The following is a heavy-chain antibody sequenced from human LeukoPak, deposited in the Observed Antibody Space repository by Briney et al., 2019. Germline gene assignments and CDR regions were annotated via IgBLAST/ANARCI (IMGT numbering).Heavy chain of an antibody. CDR2: IKQDGSEK. J-gene: IGHJ4*02. D-gene: IGHD6-6*01. Sequence: PGGSLRLSCAASGFSFNAYPMHWVRQAPGKGLEWVANIKQDGSEKYYVDSVKGRFTISRDNAKNSLYLQMNSLRAEDTAVYYCALAARPDYWGQGTLVTVSS. CDR3: ALAARPDY. V-gene: IGHV3-7*01. CDR1: GFSFNAYP.